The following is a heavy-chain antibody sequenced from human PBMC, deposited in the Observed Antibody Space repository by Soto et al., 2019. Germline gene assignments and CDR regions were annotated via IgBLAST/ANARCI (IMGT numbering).Heavy chain of an antibody. CDR2: ISARGGTI. Sequence: EVQLLESGGGLVQPGGSLRLSCAASGFVFSSYAMDWVRQAPGKGLEWVSDISARGGTIYFADSVKGRFTISRDNSKNMLSLQLISLRAEDAAIYFCAKSSVEYSDSVDNWGQGTLVIVSS. D-gene: IGHD5-12*01. CDR3: AKSSVEYSDSVDN. V-gene: IGHV3-23*01. J-gene: IGHJ4*02. CDR1: GFVFSSYA.